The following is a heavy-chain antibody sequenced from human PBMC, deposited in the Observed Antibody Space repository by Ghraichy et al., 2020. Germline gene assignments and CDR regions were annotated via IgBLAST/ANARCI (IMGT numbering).Heavy chain of an antibody. CDR2: IYYNRHT. CDR1: GGSISSYY. Sequence: SETLSLTCTVSGGSISSYYWNWIRQPPGRGLEWIGYIYYNRHTNYNPSLKSRVTISKDTSNNQFSLRLSSVTAADTAVYYCARGLNSGHYYYYYYMDVWGKGTTVTVSS. D-gene: IGHD1-26*01. V-gene: IGHV4-59*01. J-gene: IGHJ6*03. CDR3: ARGLNSGHYYYYYYMDV.